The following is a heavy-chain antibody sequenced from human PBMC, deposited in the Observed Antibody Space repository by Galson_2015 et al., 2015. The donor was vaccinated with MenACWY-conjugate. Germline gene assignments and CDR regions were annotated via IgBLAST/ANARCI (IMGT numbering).Heavy chain of an antibody. D-gene: IGHD1-26*01. J-gene: IGHJ5*02. CDR3: ARVGSGSYFFLQEGLDP. Sequence: QSGAEVQKPGESLRISCKVSGHSFTSYWVSWVRQMPGKGLEWMGRIDPRDSYTSYSPSFQGHVTISADKSISTAYLHWSNLKASDTAMYYCARVGSGSYFFLQEGLDPWGQGILVTVSS. CDR1: GHSFTSYW. CDR2: IDPRDSYT. V-gene: IGHV5-10-1*01.